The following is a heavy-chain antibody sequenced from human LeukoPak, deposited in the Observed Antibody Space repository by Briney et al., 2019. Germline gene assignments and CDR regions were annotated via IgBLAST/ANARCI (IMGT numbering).Heavy chain of an antibody. CDR1: GFTFTNYG. D-gene: IGHD6-13*01. J-gene: IGHJ4*02. Sequence: ASVKVSCKASGFTFTNYGIIWVRQAPGQGLEWMAWISAYNGDTNYAQKLQGRVTLTTDTSTSTAYMELRSLRSDDTAVYYCARIGEQHLVYYFDYWGQGTLVTVSS. CDR2: ISAYNGDT. V-gene: IGHV1-18*01. CDR3: ARIGEQHLVYYFDY.